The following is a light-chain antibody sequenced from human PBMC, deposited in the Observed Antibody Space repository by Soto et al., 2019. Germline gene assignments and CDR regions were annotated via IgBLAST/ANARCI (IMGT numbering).Light chain of an antibody. CDR1: QSVSSN. J-gene: IGKJ2*01. CDR2: GAS. Sequence: EIVMTQSPATLSVSPGERATLSCRANQSVSSNLAWYQQKPGQAPRLLIYGASTRASGIPARFSGSGSGTEFTLTISSLQSEDFAVYYCQQYNNWPYTFGQGTNLEI. V-gene: IGKV3-15*01. CDR3: QQYNNWPYT.